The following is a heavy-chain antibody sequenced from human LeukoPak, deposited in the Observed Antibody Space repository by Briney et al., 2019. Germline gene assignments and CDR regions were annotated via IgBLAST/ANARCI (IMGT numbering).Heavy chain of an antibody. J-gene: IGHJ6*02. D-gene: IGHD3-10*01. V-gene: IGHV4-59*12. CDR3: ARGPSMVRGVIRGIYYYYGMDV. CDR2: IYYSGST. Sequence: PSETLSLTCTVSGGSISSYYWSWIRQPPGKGLEWIGYIYYSGSTNYNPSLKSRVTISVDTSKNQFSLKLSSVTAADTAVYYCARGPSMVRGVIRGIYYYYGMDVWGQGTTVTVSS. CDR1: GGSISSYY.